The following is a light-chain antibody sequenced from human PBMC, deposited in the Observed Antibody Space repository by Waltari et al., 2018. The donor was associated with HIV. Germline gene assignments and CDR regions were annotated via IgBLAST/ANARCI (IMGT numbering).Light chain of an antibody. V-gene: IGLV2-14*03. Sequence: QSVLTQPASVSGSPGQSLTISCTGTSNNVGTYNCVSWYQHHPGKAPKLIIYDVNRRPSGVSRRFSGSKSGSTASLTIAGLQDEDEAYYYCNSYTLSSTWMFGGGTKLTVL. CDR1: SNNVGTYNC. CDR3: NSYTLSSTWM. J-gene: IGLJ3*02. CDR2: DVN.